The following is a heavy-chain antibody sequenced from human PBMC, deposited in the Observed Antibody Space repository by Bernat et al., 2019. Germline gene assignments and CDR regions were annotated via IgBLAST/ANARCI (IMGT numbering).Heavy chain of an antibody. CDR3: ARDREGGLWFDI. V-gene: IGHV3-21*01. CDR1: GFTFSSYS. CDR2: ISSSSSYI. D-gene: IGHD3-16*01. Sequence: EVQLVESGGGLVKPGGSLRLSCAASGFTFSSYSMNWVRQAPGKGLEWVSSISSSSSYIYYADSVKGRFIISRDNAKNSLYLQMNSLRAEDTAVYYCARDREGGLWFDIWGEGTMVTVSA. J-gene: IGHJ3*02.